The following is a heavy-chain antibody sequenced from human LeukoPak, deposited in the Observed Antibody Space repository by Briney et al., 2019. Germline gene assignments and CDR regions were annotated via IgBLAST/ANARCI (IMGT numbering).Heavy chain of an antibody. CDR3: ARHSNSYFDY. J-gene: IGHJ4*02. Sequence: SETLSLTCTVSGGPISSYYWSWIRQPPGKGLEWIGYIYYSGSINYNPSLKSRVTISVDTSKNQFSLKLSSVTAADTAVYYCARHSNSYFDYWGQGTLVTVSS. CDR1: GGPISSYY. D-gene: IGHD5-24*01. CDR2: IYYSGSI. V-gene: IGHV4-59*08.